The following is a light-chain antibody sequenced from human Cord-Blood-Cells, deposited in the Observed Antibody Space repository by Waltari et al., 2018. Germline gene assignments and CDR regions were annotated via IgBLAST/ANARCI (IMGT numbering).Light chain of an antibody. CDR2: DAS. V-gene: IGKV3-11*01. Sequence: EIVLPPSPATLSLSRGERATLSCRASQSVSSYLAWYQQKPGQAPRLLIYDASNRATGIPARFSGSGSGTDFTLTISSLEPEDFAVHYCQQRSNWPPVTFGGGTKVEIK. CDR1: QSVSSY. CDR3: QQRSNWPPVT. J-gene: IGKJ4*01.